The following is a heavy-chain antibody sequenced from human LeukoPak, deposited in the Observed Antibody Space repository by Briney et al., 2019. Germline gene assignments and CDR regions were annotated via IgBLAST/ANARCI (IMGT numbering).Heavy chain of an antibody. CDR2: INPNSGDT. CDR1: GYTLTGYY. CDR3: ARANPLYCSSTTCLFDY. Sequence: GGSVNVSRQASGYTLTGYYMHWVRQAPGQGFGWMGWINPNSGDTNYAQKFQGRVTMTRDTSISTAHMELSRLRSDDTAVYYCARANPLYCSSTTCLFDYWGQGTLVTVSS. J-gene: IGHJ4*02. D-gene: IGHD2-2*01. V-gene: IGHV1-2*02.